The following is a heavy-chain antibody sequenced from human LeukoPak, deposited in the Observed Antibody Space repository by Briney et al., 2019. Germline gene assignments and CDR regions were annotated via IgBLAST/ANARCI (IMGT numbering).Heavy chain of an antibody. Sequence: SQTLSLTCTVSGGSISSGSYYWNWIRQPAGKGLEWVGRIYSSGGTDFTPSLKSRGTISVDTSKNQFSLKLSSVTAADTAVYYCAREDYYDSSGYYPFDVWGQGVLVTVSS. CDR1: GGSISSGSYY. CDR3: AREDYYDSSGYYPFDV. CDR2: IYSSGGT. D-gene: IGHD3-22*01. J-gene: IGHJ4*02. V-gene: IGHV4-61*02.